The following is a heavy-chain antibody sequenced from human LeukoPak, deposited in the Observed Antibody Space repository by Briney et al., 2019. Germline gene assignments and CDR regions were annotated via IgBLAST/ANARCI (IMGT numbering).Heavy chain of an antibody. D-gene: IGHD3-16*02. CDR2: IRSKAYGGTT. CDR3: TREGEYYDYVWGSYRPDY. V-gene: IGHV3-49*04. J-gene: IGHJ4*02. CDR1: GFTFGDYA. Sequence: GESLRLSCTASGFTFGDYAMSWVRQAPGKGLEWVGFIRSKAYGGTTEYAASVKGRFTISRDDSKSIAYLQMNSLKTEDTAVYYCTREGEYYDYVWGSYRPDYWGQGTLVTVSS.